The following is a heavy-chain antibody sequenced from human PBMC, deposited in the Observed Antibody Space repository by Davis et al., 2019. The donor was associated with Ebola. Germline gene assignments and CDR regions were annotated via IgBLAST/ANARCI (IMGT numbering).Heavy chain of an antibody. CDR2: IKQDGGER. V-gene: IGHV3-7*03. D-gene: IGHD6-25*01. J-gene: IGHJ4*02. Sequence: GGSLRLSCAASGFIFSTYGMSWVRQAPGKGLEWVANIKQDGGERYYVDSVKGRFTISRDNAKNSLYLQINSLRAEDTAVYFCAREPGYHFDYWGQGTLVTVSS. CDR1: GFIFSTYG. CDR3: AREPGYHFDY.